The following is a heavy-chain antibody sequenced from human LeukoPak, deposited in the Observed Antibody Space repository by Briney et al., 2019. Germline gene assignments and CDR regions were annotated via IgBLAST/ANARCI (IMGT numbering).Heavy chain of an antibody. CDR1: GYTFTSYG. V-gene: IGHV1-18*01. D-gene: IGHD3-10*01. J-gene: IGHJ4*02. CDR3: ARDNVPYYYGSGSYCDY. Sequence: ASVKVSCKASGYTFTSYGISWVRQAPGQGLEWMGWITPYNGNTNYAQKLQGRVTMTTDTSTSTAYMELRSLRSDDTAVYYCARDNVPYYYGSGSYCDYWGQGTLVTVSS. CDR2: ITPYNGNT.